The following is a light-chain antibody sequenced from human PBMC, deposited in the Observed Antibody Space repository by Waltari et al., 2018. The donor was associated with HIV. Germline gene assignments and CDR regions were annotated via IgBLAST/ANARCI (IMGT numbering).Light chain of an antibody. V-gene: IGLV2-14*01. CDR2: EVS. CDR1: TSDFGLYNF. CDR3: TSFTSNYTVM. Sequence: QSALTQPASVSGSPGQSITISCTGSTSDFGLYNFISWYQQHPGGVPKVIISEVSSRPSGVSSRFSGAKSGSTASLTISWLQTEDEADYYCTSFTSNYTVMFGGGTKVTVL. J-gene: IGLJ3*02.